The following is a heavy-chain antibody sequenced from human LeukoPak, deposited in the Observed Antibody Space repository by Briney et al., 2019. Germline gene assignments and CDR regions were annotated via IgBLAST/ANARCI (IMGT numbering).Heavy chain of an antibody. D-gene: IGHD3-22*01. J-gene: IGHJ3*02. CDR2: INHSGST. V-gene: IGHV4-34*01. CDR3: ARERMRYDSSGFRIPRRNAFDI. CDR1: GGSFSDYY. Sequence: SETLSLTCAVYGGSFSDYYWSWIRQPPGKGLEWIGEINHSGSTNYNPSLKSRVTISVDTSKNQFSLKLSSVTAADTAVYYCARERMRYDSSGFRIPRRNAFDIWGQGTMVTVSS.